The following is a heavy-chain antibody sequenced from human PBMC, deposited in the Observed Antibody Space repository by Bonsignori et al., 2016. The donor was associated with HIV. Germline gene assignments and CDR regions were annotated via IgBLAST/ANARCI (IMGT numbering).Heavy chain of an antibody. D-gene: IGHD5-18*01. V-gene: IGHV1-69*01. CDR3: ACSAGMVTPDY. J-gene: IGHJ4*02. Sequence: WVRQAPGQGLEWMGGIIPILGTANYAQKFQGRVTITADESTSTAYMDLSRLRSEDTAVYYCACSAGMVTPDYWGQGTVVTVSS. CDR2: IIPILGTA.